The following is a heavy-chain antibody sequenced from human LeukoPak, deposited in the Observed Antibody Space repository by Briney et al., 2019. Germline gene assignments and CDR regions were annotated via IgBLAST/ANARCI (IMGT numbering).Heavy chain of an antibody. J-gene: IGHJ4*02. Sequence: GGSLRLSCAASGFAVSTYSMNWVRQAPGKGLEWISYIRSSSSIYYADSVKGRFSISRDNSKNTLYLQMNSLRAEDTAVYYCASARGSNYGSLGDWGQGTLVTVSS. CDR1: GFAVSTYS. CDR2: IRSSSSI. D-gene: IGHD5-18*01. CDR3: ASARGSNYGSLGD. V-gene: IGHV3-48*01.